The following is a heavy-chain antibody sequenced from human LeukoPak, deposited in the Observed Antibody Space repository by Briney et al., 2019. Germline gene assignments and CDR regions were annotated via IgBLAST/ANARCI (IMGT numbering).Heavy chain of an antibody. CDR1: GYTFTGYY. J-gene: IGHJ5*02. Sequence: ASVKVSCKASGYTFTGYYMHWVRQAPGQGLEWMGWINPNSGGTNYAQKFQGRVTMTRDTSISTAYMELSRLRSDDTATYYCARAGRYSSSGDSIWFDPWGQGTLVTVSS. D-gene: IGHD6-13*01. CDR3: ARAGRYSSSGDSIWFDP. CDR2: INPNSGGT. V-gene: IGHV1-2*02.